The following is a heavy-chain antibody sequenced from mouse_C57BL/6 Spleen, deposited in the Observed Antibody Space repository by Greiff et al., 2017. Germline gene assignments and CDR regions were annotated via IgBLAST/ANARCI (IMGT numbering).Heavy chain of an antibody. D-gene: IGHD1-1*01. V-gene: IGHV1-19*01. CDR3: ARGNYYGSSYDYYAMDY. J-gene: IGHJ4*01. CDR1: GYTFTDYY. Sequence: EVQLQQSGPVLVKPGASVKMSCKASGYTFTDYYMNWVKQSHGKSLEWIGVINPYNGGTSYNQKFKGKATLTVDKSSSTAYMELNRLTSEDSAVYYCARGNYYGSSYDYYAMDYWGQGTSVTVSS. CDR2: INPYNGGT.